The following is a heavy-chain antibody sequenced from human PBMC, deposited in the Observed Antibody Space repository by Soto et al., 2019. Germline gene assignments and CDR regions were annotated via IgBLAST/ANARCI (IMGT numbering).Heavy chain of an antibody. CDR2: ISSSSSYI. D-gene: IGHD4-17*01. CDR1: AFTFNSYS. J-gene: IGHJ6*02. Sequence: PGGSLRLSCAASAFTFNSYSMNWVRQAPGKGLEWVSSISSSSSYIYYADSVKGRFTISRDNAKNSLFLQMNSLRAEDTAVYYCAKALDYGDYFSGMDVWGQGTTVTVSS. V-gene: IGHV3-21*01. CDR3: AKALDYGDYFSGMDV.